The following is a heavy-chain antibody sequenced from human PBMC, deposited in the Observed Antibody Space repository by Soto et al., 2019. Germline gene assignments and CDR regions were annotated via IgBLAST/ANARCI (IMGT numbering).Heavy chain of an antibody. CDR3: ARDPLMITFRLDY. V-gene: IGHV3-48*01. CDR1: GFTFSSYS. Sequence: GGSLRLSCAASGFTFSSYSMNWVRQAPGKGLEWVSYISSSSSTIYYADSVKGRFTISRDNAKNSLYLQMNSLRAEDTAVYYCARDPLMITFRLDYWGQGTLVTVSS. CDR2: ISSSSSTI. J-gene: IGHJ4*02. D-gene: IGHD3-16*01.